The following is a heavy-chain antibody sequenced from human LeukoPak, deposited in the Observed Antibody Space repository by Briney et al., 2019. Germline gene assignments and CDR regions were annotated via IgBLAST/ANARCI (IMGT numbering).Heavy chain of an antibody. J-gene: IGHJ4*02. V-gene: IGHV3-74*01. D-gene: IGHD2-15*01. CDR3: AKTGVGSAGTPPH. CDR1: GFNLSSYW. CDR2: INSGGTVT. Sequence: GSLRPSCAAFGFNLSSYWMHWVRQAPGKGPVWVSRINSGGTVTNYADSVKGRLTISRDNAKNTLYLQMNSLRAEDTAVYYCAKTGVGSAGTPPHWGQGTLVTVSS.